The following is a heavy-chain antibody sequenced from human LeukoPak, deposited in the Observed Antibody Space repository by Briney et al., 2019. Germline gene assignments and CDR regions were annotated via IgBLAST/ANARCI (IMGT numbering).Heavy chain of an antibody. J-gene: IGHJ4*02. CDR3: ARESTNYYDSDGYYYGPVY. D-gene: IGHD3-22*01. Sequence: GASVTVSCTTSGDTFSSYGITWVRQAPGQGLEWMGGIIPIFGTANYAQNFQGRLTIIADESTRITYMELSNLRSEDTAVYYCARESTNYYDSDGYYYGPVYWGQGTLVTVSS. V-gene: IGHV1-69*01. CDR1: GDTFSSYG. CDR2: IIPIFGTA.